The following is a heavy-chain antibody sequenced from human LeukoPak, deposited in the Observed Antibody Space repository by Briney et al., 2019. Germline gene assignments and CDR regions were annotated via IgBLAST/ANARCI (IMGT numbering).Heavy chain of an antibody. CDR2: MNPNSGNT. J-gene: IGHJ6*03. CDR3: ARAPKWSGSYYYMDV. D-gene: IGHD3-3*01. CDR1: GYTFTSYD. Sequence: GDSVKVSCKASGYTFTSYDVNWVRQATGQGLEWMGWMNPNSGNTGYAQKFQGRVTMTRNTSISTAYMELSSLRSEDTAVYYCARAPKWSGSYYYMDVWGKGTTVTISS. V-gene: IGHV1-8*01.